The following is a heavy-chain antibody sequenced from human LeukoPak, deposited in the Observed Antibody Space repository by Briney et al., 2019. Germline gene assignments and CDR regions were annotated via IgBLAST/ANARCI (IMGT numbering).Heavy chain of an antibody. CDR3: AKTRRSGTEYGDFDH. J-gene: IGHJ4*02. CDR1: GFSFEDYD. V-gene: IGHV3-43*02. Sequence: GGPLRLSCAASGFSFEDYDMHWVRQAPGKGLEWVSLIHRDGRTAYYAESVRGRFAISRDNSRRSLYLQINNLRTEDSALYHCAKTRRSGTEYGDFDHWGQGTLVTVSS. CDR2: IHRDGRTA. D-gene: IGHD1-26*01.